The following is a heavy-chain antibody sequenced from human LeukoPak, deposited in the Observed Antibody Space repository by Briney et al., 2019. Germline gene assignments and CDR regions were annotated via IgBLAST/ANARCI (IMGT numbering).Heavy chain of an antibody. J-gene: IGHJ4*02. D-gene: IGHD6-25*01. CDR3: AKQRHPTYYFDY. CDR1: GFTFSSYA. CDR2: ISDDGSNK. Sequence: GRSLRLSCAASGFTFSSYAMHWVRQAPGKGLEWVAVISDDGSNKYYADSVKGRFTISRDNSKNTLYLQMNSLRAEDTAVYYCAKQRHPTYYFDYWGQGTLVTVSS. V-gene: IGHV3-30*04.